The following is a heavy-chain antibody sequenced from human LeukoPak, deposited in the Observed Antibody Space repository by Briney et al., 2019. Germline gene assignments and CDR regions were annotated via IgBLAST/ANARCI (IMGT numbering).Heavy chain of an antibody. CDR2: INGNGGGT. CDR3: AKYMRATNAYTVFGLDV. Sequence: GGSLRLSSAATGVTIIDYGMHRVRQPPPKGGEWVSRINGNGGGTDYADSVKGRFTISKDNAKNSLYLQLSSLRPEDTALYYCAKYMRATNAYTVFGLDVWGQGTTVTVSS. J-gene: IGHJ6*02. V-gene: IGHV3-9*01. D-gene: IGHD1-26*01. CDR1: GVTIIDYG.